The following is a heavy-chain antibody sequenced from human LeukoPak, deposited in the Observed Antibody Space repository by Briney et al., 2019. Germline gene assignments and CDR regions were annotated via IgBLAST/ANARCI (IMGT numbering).Heavy chain of an antibody. CDR1: GFTFSSHS. J-gene: IGHJ4*02. Sequence: GRSLRLSCAASGFTFSSHSMNCVRQAPGKGLEWVSSISSWNDYIYYADSVKGRFAISRDNAKNSLYLQMNSLRVEDTATYYCARDGGYCVKGVCYFDYWGQGTLVTVSS. CDR2: ISSWNDYI. D-gene: IGHD2-15*01. CDR3: ARDGGYCVKGVCYFDY. V-gene: IGHV3-21*01.